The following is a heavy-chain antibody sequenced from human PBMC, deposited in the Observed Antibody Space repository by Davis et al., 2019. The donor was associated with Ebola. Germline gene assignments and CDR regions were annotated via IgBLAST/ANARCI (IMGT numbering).Heavy chain of an antibody. V-gene: IGHV3-11*01. CDR1: GFTFSDYY. J-gene: IGHJ1*01. Sequence: GESLKISCATSGFTFSDYYMSWIRQAPGKGLEWVSYFTESGLYYADSVKGRFTISRDIAKNSLYLQMNNLRTEDTAVYYCARPSSGWSWGYFQHWGQGTLVTVSS. CDR3: ARPSSGWSWGYFQH. D-gene: IGHD6-19*01. CDR2: FTESGL.